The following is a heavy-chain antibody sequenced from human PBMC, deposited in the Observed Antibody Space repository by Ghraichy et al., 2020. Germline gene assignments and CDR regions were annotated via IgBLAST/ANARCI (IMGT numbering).Heavy chain of an antibody. CDR3: ARDPSSSAIDY. J-gene: IGHJ4*02. D-gene: IGHD6-6*01. V-gene: IGHV3-7*01. Sequence: GGSLRLSCAASGFTFSSYWMSWVRQAPGKGLEWVANIKQDGSEKFYVDSVKGRFTISRDNAKNSLYLQMNSLRAEDTAVYYCARDPSSSAIDYWGQGTRVTVSS. CDR1: GFTFSSYW. CDR2: IKQDGSEK.